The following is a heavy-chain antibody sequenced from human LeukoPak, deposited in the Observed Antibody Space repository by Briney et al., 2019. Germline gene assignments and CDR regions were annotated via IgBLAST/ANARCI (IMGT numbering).Heavy chain of an antibody. CDR1: GYTFTSYG. Sequence: ASVKVSCKASGYTFTSYGISRVRQAPGQGLEWMGWISAYNGNTNYAQKLQGRVTMTTDTSTSTAYMELRSLRSDDTAVYYCARSYSSGWPYYYYYGMDVWGQGTTVTVSS. V-gene: IGHV1-18*01. J-gene: IGHJ6*02. CDR2: ISAYNGNT. D-gene: IGHD6-19*01. CDR3: ARSYSSGWPYYYYYGMDV.